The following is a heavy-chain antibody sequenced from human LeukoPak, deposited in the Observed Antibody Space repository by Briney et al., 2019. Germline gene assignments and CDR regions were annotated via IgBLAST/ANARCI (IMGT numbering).Heavy chain of an antibody. CDR1: GFTFSSYA. CDR2: ISGSGGST. D-gene: IGHD3-16*01. J-gene: IGHJ4*02. CDR3: AKGYYDYVWGSYYFDY. V-gene: IGHV3-23*01. Sequence: GGSLRLPCAASGFTFSSYAMRWVRQAPGKGLEWVSAISGSGGSTYYADSVKGRFTIYRDNSRDTLYPQMNSLRAEDTAVYYCAKGYYDYVWGSYYFDYWGQGTLVTVSS.